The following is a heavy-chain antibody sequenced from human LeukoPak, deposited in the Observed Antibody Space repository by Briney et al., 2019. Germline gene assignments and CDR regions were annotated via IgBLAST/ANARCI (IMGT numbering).Heavy chain of an antibody. CDR1: GFTFSSYR. CDR2: INSDGSST. CDR3: ARDTSVAGTKNAFDI. J-gene: IGHJ3*02. Sequence: GGSLRLSCAASGFTFSSYRMHWVRQAPGKGLVWVSRINSDGSSTSYADSVKGRFTISRDNAKNTLYLQMNSLRAEDTAVYYCARDTSVAGTKNAFDIWGQGTMVTVSS. V-gene: IGHV3-74*01. D-gene: IGHD6-19*01.